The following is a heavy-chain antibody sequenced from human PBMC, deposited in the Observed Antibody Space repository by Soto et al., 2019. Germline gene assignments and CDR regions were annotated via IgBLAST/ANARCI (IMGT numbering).Heavy chain of an antibody. V-gene: IGHV5-51*01. CDR2: IYPGDSDT. J-gene: IGHJ6*02. D-gene: IGHD6-13*01. CDR3: AREGDSSLPLFYYYGMDV. CDR1: GYSFTSYW. Sequence: GESLKISCKGSGYSFTSYWIGWVRQMPGKGLEWMGIIYPGDSDTRYSPSFQGQVTISADKSISTAYLQWSSLKASDTAMYYCAREGDSSLPLFYYYGMDVWGQGTTVTVSS.